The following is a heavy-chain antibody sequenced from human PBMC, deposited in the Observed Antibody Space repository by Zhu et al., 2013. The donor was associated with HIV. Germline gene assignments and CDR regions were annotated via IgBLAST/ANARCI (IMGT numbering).Heavy chain of an antibody. CDR1: GGSFSSYA. J-gene: IGHJ5*02. D-gene: IGHD6-13*01. V-gene: IGHV1-69*01. CDR2: IIPIFGTT. CDR3: AREYSTTTYKWFDP. Sequence: QVQLVQSGAEVKKPGSSVKVSCKTSGGSFSSYAITWVRQAPGQGLEWMGGIIPIFGTTNYAQKFQGRVTITADESTSTAYMELSSLRSEDTAVYYCAREYSTTTYKWFDPWGQGTLVTVSS.